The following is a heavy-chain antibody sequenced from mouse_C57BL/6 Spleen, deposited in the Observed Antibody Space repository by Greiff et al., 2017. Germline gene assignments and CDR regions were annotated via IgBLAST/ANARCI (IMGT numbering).Heavy chain of an antibody. Sequence: VQGVESGPEMVKPGASVKIYCKASGYALSSPWMYWVKQRPGKGPEWIGRIYPGDGDTNYKGKFKGKAILTADKSSNTAYMHRSSLTSEDSAVYFCARHYCGSSCDNYYAMDYWGQGTSVTVSS. CDR3: ARHYCGSSCDNYYAMDY. CDR1: GYALSSPW. D-gene: IGHD1-1*01. J-gene: IGHJ4*01. CDR2: IYPGDGDT. V-gene: IGHV1-82*01.